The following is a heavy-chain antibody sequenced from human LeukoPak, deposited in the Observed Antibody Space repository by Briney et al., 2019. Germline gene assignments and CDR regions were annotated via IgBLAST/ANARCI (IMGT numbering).Heavy chain of an antibody. CDR1: GFTFTSHA. J-gene: IGHJ6*03. Sequence: GGSLRLSCAASGFTFTSHAMHWVRQAPGKGLEWVALIRFDGSNEYYADSTKGRFTISRDNSKYTLYLQMNSLTVEDTALYYCAKSSGSGDYHYYYMDVWGKGTTVTVAS. D-gene: IGHD3-10*01. CDR2: IRFDGSNE. V-gene: IGHV3-30*02. CDR3: AKSSGSGDYHYYYMDV.